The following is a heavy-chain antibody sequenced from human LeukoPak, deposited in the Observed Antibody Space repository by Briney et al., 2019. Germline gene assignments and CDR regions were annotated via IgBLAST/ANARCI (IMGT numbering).Heavy chain of an antibody. Sequence: KPSETLSLTCTVSGGSISSSSYYWGWIRQPPGKGLEWIGSIYYSGSTYYNPSLKSRVTISVDTSKNQFSLKLSSVTAADTAVYYCATALGFGEYYLDYWGKGTLVTVSS. CDR2: IYYSGST. J-gene: IGHJ4*02. CDR3: ATALGFGEYYLDY. D-gene: IGHD3-10*01. V-gene: IGHV4-39*01. CDR1: GGSISSSSYY.